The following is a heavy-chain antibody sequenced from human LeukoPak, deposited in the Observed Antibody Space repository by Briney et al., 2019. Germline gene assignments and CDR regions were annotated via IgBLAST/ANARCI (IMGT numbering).Heavy chain of an antibody. D-gene: IGHD6-13*01. V-gene: IGHV4-61*02. J-gene: IGHJ3*02. CDR1: GGSISPGYY. Sequence: PSQTLSLTCTVSGGSISPGYYWSWVRQPAGKELQWIGRIYSSGDTHYNPSFQSRVTMSVDTSENQFSLNLSSVTAADTAVYYCARDNIPAHINDAFDIWGQGRMVTVSA. CDR3: ARDNIPAHINDAFDI. CDR2: IYSSGDT.